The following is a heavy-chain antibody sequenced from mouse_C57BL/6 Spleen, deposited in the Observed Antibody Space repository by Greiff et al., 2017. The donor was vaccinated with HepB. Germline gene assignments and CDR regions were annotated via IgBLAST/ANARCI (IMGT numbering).Heavy chain of an antibody. CDR3: ARGLRGILAY. CDR1: GYTFTDYN. Sequence: EVQLQQSGPELVKPGASVKIPCKASGYTFTDYNMDWVKQSHGKSLEWIGDINPNNGGTIYNQKFKGKATLTVDKSSSTAYMELRSLTSEDTAVYDCARGLRGILAYWGQGTLVTVSA. V-gene: IGHV1-18*01. CDR2: INPNNGGT. D-gene: IGHD2-2*01. J-gene: IGHJ3*01.